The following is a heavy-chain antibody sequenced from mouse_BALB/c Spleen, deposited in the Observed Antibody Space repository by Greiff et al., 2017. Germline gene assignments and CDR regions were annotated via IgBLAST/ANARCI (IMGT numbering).Heavy chain of an antibody. CDR1: GFNIKDTY. CDR2: IDPANGNT. V-gene: IGHV14-3*02. D-gene: IGHD1-1*01. Sequence: VQLQQSGAELVKPGASVKLSCTASGFNIKDTYMHWVKQRPEQGLEWIGRIDPANGNTKYDPKFQGKATITADTSSNTAYLQLSSLTSEDTAVYYCARSGYYGSIYYFDYWGQGTTLTVSS. CDR3: ARSGYYGSIYYFDY. J-gene: IGHJ2*01.